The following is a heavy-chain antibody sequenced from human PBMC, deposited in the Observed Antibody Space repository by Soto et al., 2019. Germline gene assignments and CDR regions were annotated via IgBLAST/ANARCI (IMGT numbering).Heavy chain of an antibody. D-gene: IGHD3-22*01. CDR2: IKSKKDGGAT. J-gene: IGHJ1*01. Sequence: EVQLVESGGGLVEPGGSLRLSCAASGFTFNNAWMSWVRQAPGKGLEWVGRIKSKKDGGATDFAAPVKGRFAISRDDSKNTLYLQMNSPKTEDTAVYFCTTDYYDATGYYGYFQYWGQGTLLTVSS. CDR1: GFTFNNAW. CDR3: TTDYYDATGYYGYFQY. V-gene: IGHV3-15*01.